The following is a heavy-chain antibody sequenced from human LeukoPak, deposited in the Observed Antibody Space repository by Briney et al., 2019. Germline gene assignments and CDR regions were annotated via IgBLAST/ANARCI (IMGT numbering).Heavy chain of an antibody. J-gene: IGHJ5*02. CDR3: ARDLGPLPYCGGDCYNNWFDP. CDR1: GGSISSGDYY. V-gene: IGHV4-61*08. D-gene: IGHD2-21*01. Sequence: SQTLSLTCTVSGGSISSGDYYWSWIRQPPGKGLEWIGYIYYSGSTNYNPSLKSRVTISVDTSKNQFSLKLSSVTAADTAVYYCARDLGPLPYCGGDCYNNWFDPWGQGTLVTVSS. CDR2: IYYSGST.